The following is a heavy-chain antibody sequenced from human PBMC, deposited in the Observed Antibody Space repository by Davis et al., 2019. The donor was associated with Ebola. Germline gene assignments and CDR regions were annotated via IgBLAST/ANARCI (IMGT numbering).Heavy chain of an antibody. Sequence: ASVKVSCKASGYTFTGYYMQWVRQAPGQGLEWMGWINPNSGGTNYAQKFQGRVTMTRDTSISTAYMELSSLRSDDTAVYYCARARGGTEYDAFDIWGQGTMVIVSS. CDR1: GYTFTGYY. CDR3: ARARGGTEYDAFDI. D-gene: IGHD2-8*02. V-gene: IGHV1-2*02. J-gene: IGHJ3*02. CDR2: INPNSGGT.